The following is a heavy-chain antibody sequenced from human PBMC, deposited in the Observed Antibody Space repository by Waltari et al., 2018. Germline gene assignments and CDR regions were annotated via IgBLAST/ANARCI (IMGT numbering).Heavy chain of an antibody. V-gene: IGHV3-48*03. CDR3: ARDGGAYCNGGNCSPFEQ. Sequence: EVQLLESGGTLAQPGGSLRLSCVASGFTFSDYEMNWVRQVPGKGLEWVSYIGSSGSTIYYADSVRGRFTISRDNAKNSLYLEMSSLRAEDTALYYCARDGGAYCNGGNCSPFEQWGQGTLVTVSS. CDR1: GFTFSDYE. D-gene: IGHD2-15*01. J-gene: IGHJ4*02. CDR2: IGSSGSTI.